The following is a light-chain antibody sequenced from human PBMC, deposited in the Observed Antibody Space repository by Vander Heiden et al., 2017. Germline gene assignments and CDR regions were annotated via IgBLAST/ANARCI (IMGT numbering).Light chain of an antibody. Sequence: DIQMTQSPSSLSASIEDRVTITCRASQSISNYLHGYQRKPGKAPKLLTYAASSLQSGVPSRFSGSGSGTDFTLTISSLQPEDFATDYCQQSYSALPYTFGQGTKLEIK. CDR3: QQSYSALPYT. V-gene: IGKV1-39*01. CDR1: QSISNY. CDR2: AAS. J-gene: IGKJ2*01.